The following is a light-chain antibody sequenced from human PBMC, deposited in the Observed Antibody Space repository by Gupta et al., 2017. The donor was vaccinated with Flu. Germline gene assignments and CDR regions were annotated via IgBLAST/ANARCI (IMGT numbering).Light chain of an antibody. J-gene: IGKJ1*01. Sequence: DMVMTHTPPSLSVARGQPASISCKSSQSLRQSDGNTYLYWYLQKPGQPPQLLIYEGSNRGSGVPDRFSGSGSGTDFTLKISRVEAEDVGVYYCRQSVQLPRTFGQGTKVEIK. CDR3: RQSVQLPRT. CDR2: EGS. CDR1: QSLRQSDGNTY. V-gene: IGKV2D-29*01.